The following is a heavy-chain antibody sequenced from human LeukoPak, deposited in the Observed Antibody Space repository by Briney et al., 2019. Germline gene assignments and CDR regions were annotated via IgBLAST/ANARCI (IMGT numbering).Heavy chain of an antibody. CDR1: GFTFSDYS. CDR2: ISSSSTYI. J-gene: IGHJ4*02. V-gene: IGHV3-21*06. Sequence: GGSLRLSCAASGFTFSDYSMIWVRQAPGKGLERISYISSSSTYIYYADSVKGRFTISRDNGKNSLYLQMSSLRVEDRATYYCARERFHGSGAPKYDYWGQGALVTVSS. CDR3: ARERFHGSGAPKYDY. D-gene: IGHD3-10*01.